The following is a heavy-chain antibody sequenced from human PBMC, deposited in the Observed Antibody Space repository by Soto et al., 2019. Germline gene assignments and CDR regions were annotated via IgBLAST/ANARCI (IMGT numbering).Heavy chain of an antibody. CDR3: VKVWGGYYFDY. CDR1: GFSFSHYA. Sequence: EVQLVESRGGLVQPGGSLRLSCSASGFSFSHYAMHWVRQAPGKGLEYVSEISSNGGNTYYADSVKGRFTISRDNSKNTLYLQMSSLRAEDTAVYYCVKVWGGYYFDYWGQGTLVTVSS. V-gene: IGHV3-64D*08. CDR2: ISSNGGNT. D-gene: IGHD7-27*01. J-gene: IGHJ4*02.